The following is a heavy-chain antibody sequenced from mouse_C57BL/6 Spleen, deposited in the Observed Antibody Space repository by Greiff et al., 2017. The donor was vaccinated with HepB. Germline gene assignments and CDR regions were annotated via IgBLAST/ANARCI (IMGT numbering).Heavy chain of an antibody. J-gene: IGHJ3*01. D-gene: IGHD2-5*01. CDR1: GFSLTSYG. CDR2: IWSGGST. Sequence: QVQLQQSGPGLVQPSQSLSITCTVSGFSLTSYGVHWVRQSPGKGLEWLGVIWSGGSTDYNAAFISRLSISKDNSKRQVFFKMNSLQADDTAIYYCARETAYSNYCEGFAYWGQGTLVTVSA. CDR3: ARETAYSNYCEGFAY. V-gene: IGHV2-2*01.